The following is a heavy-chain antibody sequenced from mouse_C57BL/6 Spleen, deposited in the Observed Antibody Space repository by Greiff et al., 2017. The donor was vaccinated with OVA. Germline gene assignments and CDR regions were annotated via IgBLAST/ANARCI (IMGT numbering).Heavy chain of an antibody. D-gene: IGHD4-1*01. CDR2: IYPSDSET. V-gene: IGHV1-61*01. Sequence: VQLQQPGAELVRPGSSVKLSCKASGYTFTSYWMDWVKQRPGQGLEWIGNIYPSDSETHYNQKFKDKATLTVDKSSSTAYMQLSSLTSEDSAVYYCALTGTGAMDYWGQGTSVTVSS. CDR3: ALTGTGAMDY. J-gene: IGHJ4*01. CDR1: GYTFTSYW.